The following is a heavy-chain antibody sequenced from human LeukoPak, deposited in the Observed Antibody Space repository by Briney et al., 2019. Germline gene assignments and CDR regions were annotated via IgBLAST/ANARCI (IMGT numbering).Heavy chain of an antibody. D-gene: IGHD3-3*02. J-gene: IGHJ4*02. Sequence: PSETLSLTCTVSGGSISSSSYYWGWIRQPPGKGLEWIGSIYYSGGTYYNPSLKSRVTISVDTPKNQFSLKLSSVTAADTAVYYCARGLTIYYFDYWGQGTLVTVSS. V-gene: IGHV4-39*07. CDR3: ARGLTIYYFDY. CDR1: GGSISSSSYY. CDR2: IYYSGGT.